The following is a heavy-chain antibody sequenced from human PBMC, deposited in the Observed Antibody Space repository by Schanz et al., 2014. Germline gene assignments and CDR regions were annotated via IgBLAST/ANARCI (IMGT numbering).Heavy chain of an antibody. D-gene: IGHD3-10*01. CDR2: ISGGGGSA. CDR1: GFTFDDYA. CDR3: RLWFGELYYGMDV. V-gene: IGHV3-23*04. J-gene: IGHJ6*02. Sequence: EVQLVESGGGLVQPGRSLRLSCAASGFTFDDYAMHWVRLVPGKGLECVSGISGGGGSAYYADSVKGRFTISRDNSKNTLYLQMNSLRAEDTAVYYCRLWFGELYYGMDVWGQGTTVTVSS.